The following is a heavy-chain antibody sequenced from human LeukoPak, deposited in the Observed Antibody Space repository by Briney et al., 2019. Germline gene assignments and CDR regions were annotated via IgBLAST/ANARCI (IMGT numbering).Heavy chain of an antibody. D-gene: IGHD1-1*01. Sequence: SETLSLTCTVSGGSTSSYYWSWIRQPPGKGLEWIGYIYYSGSTNYNPSLKSRVTISVDTSKNQFSLKLSSVTAADTAVYYCARAKRVRGWFDPWGQGTLVTVSS. CDR3: ARAKRVRGWFDP. J-gene: IGHJ5*02. V-gene: IGHV4-59*01. CDR2: IYYSGST. CDR1: GGSTSSYY.